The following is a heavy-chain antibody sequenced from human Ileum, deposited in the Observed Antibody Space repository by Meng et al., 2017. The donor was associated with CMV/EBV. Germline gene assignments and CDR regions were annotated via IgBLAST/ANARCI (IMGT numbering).Heavy chain of an antibody. J-gene: IGHJ4*02. D-gene: IGHD2-15*01. Sequence: GQVVQSGGGVVQPGMSLIIPCAASGFTFSSHAMHWVRQAPGKGLEWVALISPDGSQQYFADSVEGRFSISRDNSKNTIYLQMDSLTPDDTAVYYCVSDLVVAARTDYWGQGTLVTVSS. CDR3: VSDLVVAARTDY. V-gene: IGHV3-30-3*01. CDR1: GFTFSSHA. CDR2: ISPDGSQQ.